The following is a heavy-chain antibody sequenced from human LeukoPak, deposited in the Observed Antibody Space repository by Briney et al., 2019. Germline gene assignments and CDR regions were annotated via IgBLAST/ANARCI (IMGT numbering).Heavy chain of an antibody. D-gene: IGHD2-15*01. CDR3: ASSPTTHWVAYGYYFDY. J-gene: IGHJ4*02. CDR1: GGSISSGSYY. V-gene: IGHV4-61*02. CDR2: IYTSGST. Sequence: PSQTLSLTCTVSGGSISSGSYYWSWIRQPAGKGLEWIGRIYTSGSTNYNPSLKSRVTISVDTSKNQFSLKLSSVTAADTAVYYCASSPTTHWVAYGYYFDYWGQGTLVTVSS.